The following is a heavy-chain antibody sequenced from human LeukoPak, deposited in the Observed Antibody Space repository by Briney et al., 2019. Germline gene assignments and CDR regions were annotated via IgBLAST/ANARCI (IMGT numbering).Heavy chain of an antibody. CDR2: ISGSGGST. V-gene: IGHV3-23*01. D-gene: IGHD4-17*01. CDR3: AKGNDDYGDYGWPYYYYYGMDV. J-gene: IGHJ6*02. CDR1: GFTFSSYA. Sequence: GGSLRLSCAASGFTFSSYAMRWVRQAPGKGLEWVSAISGSGGSTYYADSVKGRFTISRDNSKNTLYLQMNSLRAEDTAVYYCAKGNDDYGDYGWPYYYYYGMDVWGQGTTVTVSS.